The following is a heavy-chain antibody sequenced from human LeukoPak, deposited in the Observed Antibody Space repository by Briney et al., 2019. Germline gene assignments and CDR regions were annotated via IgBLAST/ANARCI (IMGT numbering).Heavy chain of an antibody. D-gene: IGHD3-3*01. CDR2: ISSSSSYI. CDR1: GFTFSSYS. CDR3: ARDWGGLLGFLEWLPTNYYYYGMDV. J-gene: IGHJ6*02. V-gene: IGHV3-21*01. Sequence: GGSLRLSCAASGFTFSSYSMNWVRQAPGKGLEWVSTISSSSSYIYYADSVKGRFTISRDNAKNSLYLQMNNLRAEDTAVYYCARDWGGLLGFLEWLPTNYYYYGMDVWGQGTTVTVSS.